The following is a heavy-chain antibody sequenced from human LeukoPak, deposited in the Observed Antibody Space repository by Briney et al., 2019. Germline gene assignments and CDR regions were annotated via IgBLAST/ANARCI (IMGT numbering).Heavy chain of an antibody. D-gene: IGHD2-2*01. Sequence: GGSLRLSCAASGFTFSRYAMSWVRQAPGKGLEWVSAISGSGGSTYYADSVKGRFTISRDNSKNTLYLQMNSLRAEDTAVYYCAKSYSVVVPAAYFDYWGQGTLVTVSS. CDR2: ISGSGGST. CDR3: AKSYSVVVPAAYFDY. V-gene: IGHV3-23*01. J-gene: IGHJ4*02. CDR1: GFTFSRYA.